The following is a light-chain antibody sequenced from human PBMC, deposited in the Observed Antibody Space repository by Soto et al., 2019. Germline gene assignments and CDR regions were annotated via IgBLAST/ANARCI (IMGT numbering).Light chain of an antibody. CDR2: GAS. CDR1: QSVSNNY. V-gene: IGKV3-20*01. Sequence: EIVLTQSPGPLSLSPGERATLSCRSSQSVSNNYLAWYQQKPGQAPRLIIYGASNRATGIPDRFSGSGSGTDFTLTISRLEPEDVAVYYCQQFAASPRTFGQGTKVDIK. J-gene: IGKJ1*01. CDR3: QQFAASPRT.